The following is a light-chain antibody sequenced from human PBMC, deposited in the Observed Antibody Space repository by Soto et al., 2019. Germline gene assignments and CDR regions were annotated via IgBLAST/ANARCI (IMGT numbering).Light chain of an antibody. V-gene: IGKV3-15*01. J-gene: IGKJ2*01. CDR3: QQYNNWPRT. Sequence: EIVMTQSPATLSVSPGERATLSCMASQSVSSKLAWYQQKPGQAPSLLIYGASNRDTGIPARFSGSGSGKEFTLTISSLQSYEFAVYYCQQYNNWPRTFGQGTKLEIK. CDR2: GAS. CDR1: QSVSSK.